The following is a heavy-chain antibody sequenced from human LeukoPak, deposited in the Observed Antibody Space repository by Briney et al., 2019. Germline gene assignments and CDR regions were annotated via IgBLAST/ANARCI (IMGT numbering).Heavy chain of an antibody. CDR2: IYCDDDK. V-gene: IGHV2-5*02. Sequence: ESGPTLAHPTPPLTLTCTFSGFSLSTSGLGVGWSRQPPVKALEWLALIYCDDDKRYSPSLKSRLTITTDTSNNQVVLTMTNMDPVDTATYYCARHTEKLVLDYWGQGTLVTVSS. D-gene: IGHD6-6*01. CDR1: GFSLSTSGLG. CDR3: ARHTEKLVLDY. J-gene: IGHJ4*02.